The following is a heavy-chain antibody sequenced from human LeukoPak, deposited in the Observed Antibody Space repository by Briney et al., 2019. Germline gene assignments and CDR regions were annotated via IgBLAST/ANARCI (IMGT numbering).Heavy chain of an antibody. J-gene: IGHJ4*02. CDR3: ARELQRTFDY. V-gene: IGHV3-30*04. Sequence: PGRSLRLSCAASGFIFSSYAMHWVRQAPGEGLEWVVVISYDGSNRYYANSVKGRFTISRDNSKNTLYLQMNSLRAEDTAVYYCARELQRTFDYWGQGTLVTVSS. CDR1: GFIFSSYA. CDR2: ISYDGSNR.